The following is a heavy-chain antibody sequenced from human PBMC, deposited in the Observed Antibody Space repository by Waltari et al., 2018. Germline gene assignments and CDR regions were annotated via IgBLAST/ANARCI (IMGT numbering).Heavy chain of an antibody. CDR2: VHSDGVT. Sequence: QLQLQESGPGLVKPSETLSLTCTVSRYSINPSSYFWAWIRQPPGKGLEWFGYVHSDGVTYYSPSLKSRVTISIDTSQNQFSLNLNYVTASDKEVYLWARRGKYEWDYWGTGTVVTVSS. CDR1: RYSINPSSYF. D-gene: IGHD1-26*01. J-gene: IGHJ4*02. CDR3: ARRGKYEWDY. V-gene: IGHV4-39*01.